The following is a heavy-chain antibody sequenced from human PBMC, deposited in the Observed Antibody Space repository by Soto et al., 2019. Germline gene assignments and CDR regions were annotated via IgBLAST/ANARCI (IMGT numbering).Heavy chain of an antibody. CDR2: ISAYNGNT. CDR1: GYTFTSYG. CDR3: ARGLSITIFSANYYYYGMDV. D-gene: IGHD3-9*01. Sequence: QVQLVQSGAEVKKPGASVKVSCKASGYTFTSYGINWVRQAPGQGLEWMGWISAYNGNTNYAQKLQGRVTMTTDTSTSTAYMELRSLRSDDTAVYYCARGLSITIFSANYYYYGMDVWGQGTTVTVSS. J-gene: IGHJ6*02. V-gene: IGHV1-18*04.